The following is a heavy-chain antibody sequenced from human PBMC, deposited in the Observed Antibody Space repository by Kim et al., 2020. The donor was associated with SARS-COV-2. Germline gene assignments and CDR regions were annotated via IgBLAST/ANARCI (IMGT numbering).Heavy chain of an antibody. D-gene: IGHD3-10*01. CDR1: GFTFSNAW. J-gene: IGHJ4*01. CDR3: ITPTPEVSSYYLFDH. CDR2: IKGELDGGTT. V-gene: IGHV3-15*01. Sequence: GGSLRLSCAASGFTFSNAWMTWVRQAPGKGLEWVGRIKGELDGGTTDYAAPVKGRFTISRDDSKNTLYLQMISLRIADTAVYYCITPTPEVSSYYLFDH.